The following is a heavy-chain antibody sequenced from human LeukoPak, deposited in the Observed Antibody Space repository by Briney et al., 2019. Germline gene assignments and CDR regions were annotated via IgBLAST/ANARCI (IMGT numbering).Heavy chain of an antibody. Sequence: GGSLRLSCAASGFTFSSYGMHWVRQAPGKGLEWVAVISYDGSNKYYADSAKGRFTISRDNSKNTLYLQMNSLRAEDTAVYYCAKLTRLRPTRNYYGMDVWGQGTTVTVSS. CDR2: ISYDGSNK. D-gene: IGHD4-17*01. CDR3: AKLTRLRPTRNYYGMDV. J-gene: IGHJ6*02. CDR1: GFTFSSYG. V-gene: IGHV3-30*18.